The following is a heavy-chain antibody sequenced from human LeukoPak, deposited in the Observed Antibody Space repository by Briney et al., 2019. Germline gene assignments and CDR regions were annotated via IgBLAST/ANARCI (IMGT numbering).Heavy chain of an antibody. D-gene: IGHD1-26*01. Sequence: ASAKVSCKTSGYLFTSFGISWVRQAPGQGLEWMGWISAYNGNTDFAQNLQGRVTMTTDTPTSTAYMELRSLRSDDTAVYYCARDRLVVGPKAPDYWGQGTLVTVSS. CDR1: GYLFTSFG. J-gene: IGHJ4*02. CDR2: ISAYNGNT. V-gene: IGHV1-18*01. CDR3: ARDRLVVGPKAPDY.